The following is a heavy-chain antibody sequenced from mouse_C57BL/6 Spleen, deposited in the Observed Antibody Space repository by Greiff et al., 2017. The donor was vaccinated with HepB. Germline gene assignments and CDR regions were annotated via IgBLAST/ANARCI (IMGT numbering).Heavy chain of an antibody. J-gene: IGHJ2*01. CDR1: GYTFTSYG. CDR2: IYPRSGNT. Sequence: VHLVESGAELARPGASVKLSCKASGYTFTSYGISWVKQRTGQGLEWIGEIYPRSGNTYYNEKFKGKATLTADKSSSTAYMELRSLTSEDSAVYFCARSYDYDGGVDYWGQGTTLTVSS. D-gene: IGHD2-4*01. V-gene: IGHV1-81*01. CDR3: ARSYDYDGGVDY.